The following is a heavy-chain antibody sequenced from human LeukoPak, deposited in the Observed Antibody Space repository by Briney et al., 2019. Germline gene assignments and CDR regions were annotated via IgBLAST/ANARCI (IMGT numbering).Heavy chain of an antibody. V-gene: IGHV1-2*02. Sequence: ASVKVSCKASGYTFTGYYMHWVRQAPGQGLEWMGWINPNSGGTNYAQKFQGRVTMTRDTSISTAYMELSRLRSDDTAVYYCARERIPAAPPNYYYGMDVWGQGTTVTVSS. CDR1: GYTFTGYY. CDR2: INPNSGGT. J-gene: IGHJ6*02. D-gene: IGHD2-2*01. CDR3: ARERIPAAPPNYYYGMDV.